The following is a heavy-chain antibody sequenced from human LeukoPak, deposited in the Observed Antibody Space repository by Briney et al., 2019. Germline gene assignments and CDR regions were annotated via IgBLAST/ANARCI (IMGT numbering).Heavy chain of an antibody. CDR2: FSGSTTAA. Sequence: GGSLRLSCAPSGFTFSRYAMSWVRQAPGKGLEWVSAFSGSTTAAYYADSVRGRFTISRDNSKNTLYLQMNSLRVEDTAVYYCAGYFYGSGSYPSGYWGQGTLVTVSS. CDR3: AGYFYGSGSYPSGY. CDR1: GFTFSRYA. V-gene: IGHV3-23*01. J-gene: IGHJ4*02. D-gene: IGHD3-10*01.